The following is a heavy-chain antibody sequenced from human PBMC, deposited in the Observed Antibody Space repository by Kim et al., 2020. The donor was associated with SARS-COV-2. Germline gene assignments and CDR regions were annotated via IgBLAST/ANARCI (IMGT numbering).Heavy chain of an antibody. CDR2: IYPGDSDT. CDR3: ARAPGGTYWFQDY. CDR1: GYSFTTYW. D-gene: IGHD2-15*01. V-gene: IGHV5-51*01. Sequence: GESLKISCKASGYSFTTYWIGWVRQMPGKGLEWMGTIYPGDSDTRYSPSFQGQVTISADKSISTAYLQWRSLRASDTAMYYCARAPGGTYWFQDYWGQGTLVTVSS. J-gene: IGHJ4*02.